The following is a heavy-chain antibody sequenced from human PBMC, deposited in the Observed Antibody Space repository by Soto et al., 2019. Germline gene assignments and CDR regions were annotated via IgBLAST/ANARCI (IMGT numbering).Heavy chain of an antibody. V-gene: IGHV3-30*18. CDR2: ISYDGSNK. D-gene: IGHD3-3*01. CDR3: AKDLALYDFWSGYYFAASGMDV. Sequence: PGGSLRLSCAASGFTFSSYGMHWVRQAPGKGLEWVAVISYDGSNKYYADSVKGRFTISRDNSKNTLYLQMNSLRAEDTAVYYCAKDLALYDFWSGYYFAASGMDVWGQGTTVTVSS. CDR1: GFTFSSYG. J-gene: IGHJ6*02.